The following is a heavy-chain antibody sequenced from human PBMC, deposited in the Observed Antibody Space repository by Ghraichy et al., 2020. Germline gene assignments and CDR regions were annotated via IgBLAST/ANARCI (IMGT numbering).Heavy chain of an antibody. V-gene: IGHV3-7*01. J-gene: IGHJ4*02. D-gene: IGHD6-13*01. Sequence: GESLNISCAASGFPFSDYWMTWVRQAPGKGLEWVATMNQDGSEKHYVDSVKGRFTISRDNAKNSLSLQMNSLRAEDTAVYFCTRGGYTSSYFWVFWGQGTLLIVSS. CDR1: GFPFSDYW. CDR2: MNQDGSEK. CDR3: TRGGYTSSYFWVF.